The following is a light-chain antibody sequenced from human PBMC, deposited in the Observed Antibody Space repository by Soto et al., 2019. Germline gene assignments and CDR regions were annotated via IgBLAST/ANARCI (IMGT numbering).Light chain of an antibody. CDR2: DAY. J-gene: IGKJ5*01. CDR3: QQRHMWPIT. Sequence: IVLTQSPVTLSVSPGERSTLSCRASQSFRGLLAWYQQKPGQAPRLLIYDAYNRATGIPPRFSGSGSGTDFTLTISSLEPEDSAVYYCQQRHMWPITFGQGTRLENK. V-gene: IGKV3-11*01. CDR1: QSFRGL.